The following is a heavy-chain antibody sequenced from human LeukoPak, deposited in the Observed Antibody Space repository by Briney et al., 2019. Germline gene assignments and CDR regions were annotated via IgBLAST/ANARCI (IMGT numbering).Heavy chain of an antibody. CDR3: ARLTSGAPQVFDY. J-gene: IGHJ4*02. V-gene: IGHV4-39*01. D-gene: IGHD2-8*01. CDR1: GGSISSSSYY. CDR2: IYYSGST. Sequence: SETLSLTCTVSGGSISSSSYYWGWIRQPPGKGLEWIGSIYYSGSTYYNPSLKSRVTISVDTSKNQFSLKLSSVTAADTAVYYCARLTSGAPQVFDYWGQGTLVTVSS.